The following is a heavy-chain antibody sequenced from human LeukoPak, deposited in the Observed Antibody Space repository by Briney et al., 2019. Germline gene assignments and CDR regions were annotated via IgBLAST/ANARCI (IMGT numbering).Heavy chain of an antibody. D-gene: IGHD2-15*01. V-gene: IGHV3-23*01. CDR3: AKAVVANFDY. CDR1: GFTFSSYA. Sequence: PGGSLRLSCAASGFTFSSYAMSWVRQAPGEGLEWVSTISGSGGSTYYADSVKGRFTISRDNSKNTLYLQMNSLRAEDTAVYYCAKAVVANFDYWGQGTLVTVSS. J-gene: IGHJ4*02. CDR2: ISGSGGST.